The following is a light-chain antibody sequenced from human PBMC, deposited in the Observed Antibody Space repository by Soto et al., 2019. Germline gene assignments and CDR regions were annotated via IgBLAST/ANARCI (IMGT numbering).Light chain of an antibody. J-gene: IGLJ1*01. V-gene: IGLV2-23*02. CDR1: SSDVGSYNL. CDR3: CSYAGTRSYV. CDR2: EVS. Sequence: QSALTQPASVSGSPGQSITISCTGTSSDVGSYNLVSWYQQHPGKAPKLMIYEVSKGPSGVSNRFSGSKSGNTASLTISGLRSEDEADYYCCSYAGTRSYVFGSGTKLTV.